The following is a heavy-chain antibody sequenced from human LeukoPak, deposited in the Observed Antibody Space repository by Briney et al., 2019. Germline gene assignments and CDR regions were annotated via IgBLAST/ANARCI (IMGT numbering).Heavy chain of an antibody. D-gene: IGHD5-12*01. CDR1: GFTFSSYA. CDR3: ARVGYSGWNLEY. CDR2: IKQGGSVK. Sequence: GGSLRLSCAASGFTFSSYAMSWVRQAPGKGLEWVANIKQGGSVKYYVDSVKGRFTISRDDAKDSLYVQMNSLRDEDTAVYYCARVGYSGWNLEYWGQGTLVTVSS. J-gene: IGHJ4*02. V-gene: IGHV3-7*01.